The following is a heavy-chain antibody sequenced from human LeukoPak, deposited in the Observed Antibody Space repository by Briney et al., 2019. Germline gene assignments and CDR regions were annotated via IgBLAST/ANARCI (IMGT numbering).Heavy chain of an antibody. Sequence: GGSLRLSCAASGFTFSSYSMNWVRRAPGKGLKWVSSISSSSRYIYYADSVKGRFTISRDNAKNSLYLQMNSLRAEDTAVYYCAIDPHHCSSTSCYFYYYYYMDVWGKGTTVTVSS. CDR3: AIDPHHCSSTSCYFYYYYYMDV. CDR2: ISSSSRYI. D-gene: IGHD2-2*01. CDR1: GFTFSSYS. J-gene: IGHJ6*03. V-gene: IGHV3-21*01.